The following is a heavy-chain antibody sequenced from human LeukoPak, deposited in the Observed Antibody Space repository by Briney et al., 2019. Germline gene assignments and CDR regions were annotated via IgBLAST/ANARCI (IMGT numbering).Heavy chain of an antibody. CDR3: AKEAMVGVHLDY. CDR2: ISGSGGST. Sequence: GGSLRLSCAASGFSFTTYALTWVRQAPGKGLEWVSAISGSGGSTYYADSVKGRFTISRDNSKNMLYLQMNSLKAEDTAVYYCAKEAMVGVHLDYWGQGTLVTVSS. D-gene: IGHD5-18*01. V-gene: IGHV3-23*01. J-gene: IGHJ4*02. CDR1: GFSFTTYA.